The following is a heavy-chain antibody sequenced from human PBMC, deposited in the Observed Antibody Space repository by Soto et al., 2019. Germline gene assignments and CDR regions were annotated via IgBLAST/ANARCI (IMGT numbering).Heavy chain of an antibody. J-gene: IGHJ6*02. CDR3: ARSIFGVVIEGYYGMDV. V-gene: IGHV5-10-1*04. CDR1: GYSFTSYW. CDR2: IDPSDSYT. D-gene: IGHD3-3*01. Sequence: GESLKISCKGSGYSFTSYWISWVRQMPGKGLEWMGRIDPSDSYTNYSPSFQGQVTISADKSISTAYLQWSSLKASDTAMYYWARSIFGVVIEGYYGMDVWGQGTTVTVSS.